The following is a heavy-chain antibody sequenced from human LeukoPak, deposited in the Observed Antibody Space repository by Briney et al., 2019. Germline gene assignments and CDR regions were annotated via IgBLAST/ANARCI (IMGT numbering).Heavy chain of an antibody. D-gene: IGHD3-10*01. J-gene: IGHJ4*02. Sequence: SETLSLTCTVSGGSISGYYWSWIRQPPGKGLEWIGYIYYSGSTNYNASLKSRVTISVDTSKNQFSLKLSSVTAADTAVYYCARAIYGSGSYYNRGFYFDYWGQGTLVTVSS. CDR1: GGSISGYY. CDR3: ARAIYGSGSYYNRGFYFDY. CDR2: IYYSGST. V-gene: IGHV4-59*08.